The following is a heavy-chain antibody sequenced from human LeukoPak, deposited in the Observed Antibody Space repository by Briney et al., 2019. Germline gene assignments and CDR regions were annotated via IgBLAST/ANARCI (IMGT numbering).Heavy chain of an antibody. CDR1: GYTFTDYY. Sequence: ASVKVSCKASGYTFTDYYIHWVRQAPGQGLEWMGWINPNSGGTNFAQKFQGRVTMTRDTSISTAYMELSRLRSDDTAVYYCARDQLAAAGAYWGQGTLVTVSS. D-gene: IGHD6-13*01. CDR3: ARDQLAAAGAY. V-gene: IGHV1-2*02. J-gene: IGHJ4*02. CDR2: INPNSGGT.